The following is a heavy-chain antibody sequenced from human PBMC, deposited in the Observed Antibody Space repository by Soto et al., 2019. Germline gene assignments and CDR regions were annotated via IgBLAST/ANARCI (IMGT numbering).Heavy chain of an antibody. Sequence: GGSLRLSCAASGFNFNTYSMQWVRQAPGKGLEWVTVISYDGSNKLYADSVKGRFTVSRDNTKNTLYLQMNSLRLDDTAVYYCARDGGKGAPGTFDYWGQGTLVTVSS. CDR1: GFNFNTYS. D-gene: IGHD6-13*01. CDR3: ARDGGKGAPGTFDY. CDR2: ISYDGSNK. J-gene: IGHJ4*02. V-gene: IGHV3-30-3*01.